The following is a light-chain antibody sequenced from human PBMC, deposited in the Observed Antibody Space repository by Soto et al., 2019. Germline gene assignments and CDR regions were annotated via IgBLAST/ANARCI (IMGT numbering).Light chain of an antibody. CDR3: QQYNNWPAIT. J-gene: IGKJ5*01. V-gene: IGKV3D-15*01. Sequence: EIVMTQSPATLSVSPWERAAFSCRASQSVRSNLAWYQQKPGQAPRLLIYGASTRATGIPARFSGSGSGTEFTLTISSLQSEDFAVYYCQQYNNWPAITFGQGGRLAI. CDR1: QSVRSN. CDR2: GAS.